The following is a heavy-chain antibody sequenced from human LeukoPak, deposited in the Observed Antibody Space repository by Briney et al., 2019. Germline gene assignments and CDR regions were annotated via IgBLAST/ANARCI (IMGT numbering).Heavy chain of an antibody. CDR1: GFTFSSYW. V-gene: IGHV3-7*03. J-gene: IGHJ3*02. Sequence: PGGSLRLSCAASGFTFSSYWMSWVRQAPGKGLEWVANIKQDGSEKYYVDSVKGRFTISRDNAKNSLYLQMNSLRAEDTALYYCAKGYEYYYDSSGAFDIWGQGTMVTVSS. D-gene: IGHD3-22*01. CDR3: AKGYEYYYDSSGAFDI. CDR2: IKQDGSEK.